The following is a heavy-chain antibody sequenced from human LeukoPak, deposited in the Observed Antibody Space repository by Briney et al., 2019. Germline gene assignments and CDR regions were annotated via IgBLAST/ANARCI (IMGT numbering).Heavy chain of an antibody. J-gene: IGHJ4*02. CDR3: ARGDAFSGDH. CDR2: IHPEGNEK. V-gene: IGHV3-7*04. CDR1: GFTFRNFW. Sequence: GESLKISCAASGFTFRNFWMSWVRQAPGRGLEWVANIHPEGNEKYHVESVKGRFTISRDNAKSSLFLQMNGLRAEDTAVYYCARGDAFSGDHWGQGTLVTVSS.